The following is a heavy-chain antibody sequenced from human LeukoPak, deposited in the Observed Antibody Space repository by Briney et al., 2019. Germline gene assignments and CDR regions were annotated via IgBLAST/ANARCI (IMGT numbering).Heavy chain of an antibody. CDR2: IYYSGST. CDR1: GGSISSGGYY. Sequence: PSQTLSLTCAVSGGSISSGGYYWSWIRQHPGKGLEWIGYIYYSGSTYYNPSLKSRVTISVDTSKNQFSPKLSSVTAADTAVYYCARVPISSDYGDYELDWFDPWGQGTLVTVSS. CDR3: ARVPISSDYGDYELDWFDP. D-gene: IGHD4-17*01. V-gene: IGHV4-31*11. J-gene: IGHJ5*02.